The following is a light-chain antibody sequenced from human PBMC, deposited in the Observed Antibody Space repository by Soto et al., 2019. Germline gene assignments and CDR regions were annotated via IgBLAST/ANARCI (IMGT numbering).Light chain of an antibody. V-gene: IGLV4-69*01. CDR2: LNSDGSH. J-gene: IGLJ3*02. Sequence: QSVLTQSPSASASLGASVKLTCTLSSGHSSYAIAWHQQQPEKGPRYLMKLNSDGSHSKGDGIPDRFSGSSSGAERYLTISCLQSEDEGDYYCQTWGTGIWVFGGGTTVTVL. CDR3: QTWGTGIWV. CDR1: SGHSSYA.